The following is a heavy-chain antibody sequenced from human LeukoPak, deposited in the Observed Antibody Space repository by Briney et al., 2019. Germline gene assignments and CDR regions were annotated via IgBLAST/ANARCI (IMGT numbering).Heavy chain of an antibody. CDR1: GGTFSSYA. V-gene: IGHV1-69*13. D-gene: IGHD4-23*01. CDR3: ARGHPHYGGNPYYFDY. Sequence: GASVKVSCKASGGTFSSYAISWVRQAPGQGLECMGGIIPIFGTANYAQKFQGRVTITADESTSTAYMELSSLRSEDTAVYYCARGHPHYGGNPYYFDYWGQGTLVTVSS. CDR2: IIPIFGTA. J-gene: IGHJ4*02.